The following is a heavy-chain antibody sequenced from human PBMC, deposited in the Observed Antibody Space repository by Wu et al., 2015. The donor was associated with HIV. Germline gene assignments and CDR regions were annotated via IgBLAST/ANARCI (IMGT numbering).Heavy chain of an antibody. CDR3: AGGGGRTAMDPFDF. CDR1: GATFSSYA. D-gene: IGHD5-18*01. CDR2: LIPMYGTA. Sequence: QVHLVQSGAEVKKPGSSVRVSCKASGATFSSYALSWVRQAPGQGLEWMGRLIPMYGTADYAQKFQGRVTITADVSTNTAYMVVSSLTSDDTAVYYCAGGGGRTAMDPFDFWGQGTLVTVSS. V-gene: IGHV1-69*13. J-gene: IGHJ4*02.